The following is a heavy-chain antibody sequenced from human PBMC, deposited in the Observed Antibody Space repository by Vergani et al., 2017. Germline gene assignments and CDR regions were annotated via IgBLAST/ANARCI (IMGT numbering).Heavy chain of an antibody. CDR2: INSDGSST. D-gene: IGHD3-16*02. CDR3: ASGLSNLSDYYYYMDV. J-gene: IGHJ6*03. V-gene: IGHV3-74*01. CDR1: GFTFSSYW. Sequence: EVQLVESGGGLVQPGGSLRLSCAASGFTFSSYWMHWVRQAPGKGLVWVSRINSDGSSTSYADSVKGRFTISRDNAKNTLYLQMNRLRAVDTAVYYYASGLSNLSDYYYYMDVWGKGTTVTVSS.